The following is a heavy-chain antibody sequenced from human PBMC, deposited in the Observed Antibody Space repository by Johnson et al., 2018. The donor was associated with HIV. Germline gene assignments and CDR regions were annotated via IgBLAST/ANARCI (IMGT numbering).Heavy chain of an antibody. CDR3: TKGGRTFQHAFDI. CDR1: GFTFDDHA. V-gene: IGHV3-43D*03. D-gene: IGHD3-16*01. J-gene: IGHJ3*02. Sequence: VQLVESGGVVVQPGGSLRLSCAASGFTFDDHAMPWVRQAPGKVLEWVSLITWDGGSSYYSYSVEVRFTISRDNSKNSLYLQMNTLRAEDTALYYCTKGGRTFQHAFDIWGQGTMVTVSS. CDR2: ITWDGGSS.